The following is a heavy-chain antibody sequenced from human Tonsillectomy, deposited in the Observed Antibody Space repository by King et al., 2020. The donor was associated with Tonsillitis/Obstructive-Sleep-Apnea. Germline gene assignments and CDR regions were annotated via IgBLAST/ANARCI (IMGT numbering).Heavy chain of an antibody. CDR2: IYYSGST. J-gene: IGHJ4*02. V-gene: IGHV4-39*01. CDR1: GGSISSSGYY. D-gene: IGHD6-6*01. CDR3: ARRNRYSSSDFDY. Sequence: PLQESGPGLVKPSETLSLICTVSGGSISSSGYYWGWIRQPPGKGLEWIGSIYYSGSTYYNPSLKSRVTISVDTSKNQFSLKLSSVTAADTAVYYCARRNRYSSSDFDYWGQGTLVTVSS.